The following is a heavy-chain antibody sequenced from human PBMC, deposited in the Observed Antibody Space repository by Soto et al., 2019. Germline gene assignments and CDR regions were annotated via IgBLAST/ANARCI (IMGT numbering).Heavy chain of an antibody. CDR3: ARAMMGGYVDYY. CDR1: GFTFSSYE. J-gene: IGHJ4*02. CDR2: ISSSGSTI. Sequence: RRLSCAASGFTFSSYEMNWVRQAPGKGLEWVSYISSSGSTIYYADSVKGRFTISRDNAKNSLYLQMNSLRAEDTAVYYCARAMMGGYVDYYWGQGTLVTVSS. D-gene: IGHD5-12*01. V-gene: IGHV3-48*03.